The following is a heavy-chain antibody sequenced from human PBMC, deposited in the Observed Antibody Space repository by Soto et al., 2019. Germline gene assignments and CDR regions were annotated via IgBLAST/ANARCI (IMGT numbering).Heavy chain of an antibody. CDR3: ASSGGGEDY. CDR2: IYHSGST. D-gene: IGHD3-16*01. CDR1: GGSISSSHW. J-gene: IGHJ4*02. V-gene: IGHV4-4*02. Sequence: QVQLQESGPGLVKPSGTLSLSCAVSGGSISSSHWWTWVRQPPGKGLEWIGEIYHSGSTNYKPSLKSRVTISVDTSRNQFSLNLSSVTPADTAVYYCASSGGGEDYWGQGILVTVSS.